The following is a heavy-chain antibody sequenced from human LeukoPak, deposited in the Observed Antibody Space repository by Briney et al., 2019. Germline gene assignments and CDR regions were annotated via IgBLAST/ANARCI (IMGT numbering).Heavy chain of an antibody. V-gene: IGHV4-39*01. CDR1: GESFNNYY. J-gene: IGHJ4*02. Sequence: SESLSLTCAVYGESFNNYYWSWIRQPPGKGLEWIGSIYYSGSTYYNPSLKSRVTISVDTSKNQFSLKLSSVTAADTAVYYCARLSPMVRGVIDYWGQGTLVTVSS. D-gene: IGHD3-10*01. CDR3: ARLSPMVRGVIDY. CDR2: IYYSGST.